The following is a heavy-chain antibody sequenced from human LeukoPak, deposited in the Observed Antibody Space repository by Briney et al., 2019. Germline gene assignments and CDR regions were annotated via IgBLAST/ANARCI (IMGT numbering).Heavy chain of an antibody. V-gene: IGHV4-30-4*01. CDR2: IYYSGSS. D-gene: IGHD4-17*01. Sequence: ASETLSLTCTVSDGSISSGDYYWSWIRQPPGKGLEWIGYIYYSGSSYYIPSLKSRVTMSVDTSKNQFSLRLSSVTAADTAVYYCARQIYGDLYYFDYWGQGTLVTVSS. CDR1: DGSISSGDYY. CDR3: ARQIYGDLYYFDY. J-gene: IGHJ4*02.